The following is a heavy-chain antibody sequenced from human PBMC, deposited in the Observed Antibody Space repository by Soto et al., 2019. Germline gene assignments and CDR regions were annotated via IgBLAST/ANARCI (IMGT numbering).Heavy chain of an antibody. CDR3: ATDSSGYYYFDY. CDR2: MYYSGST. D-gene: IGHD3-22*01. V-gene: IGHV4-39*01. CDR1: GGSISSSSYY. J-gene: IGHJ4*02. Sequence: TSETLSLTCTVSGGSISSSSYYWGWIRQPPGKGLEWIGSMYYSGSTYYNPSLKSRVTISVDTSKSQFSLKLSSVTAADTAVYYCATDSSGYYYFDYWGQGTLVTVSS.